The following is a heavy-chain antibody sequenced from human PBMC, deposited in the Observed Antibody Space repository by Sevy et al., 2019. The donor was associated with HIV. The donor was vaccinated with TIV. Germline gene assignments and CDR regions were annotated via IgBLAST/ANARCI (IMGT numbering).Heavy chain of an antibody. CDR2: IYPGNSDT. Sequence: EESLKISCKGSGYSFTSYWIGWVRQMAGKGLKWMGIIYPGNSDTRYSPSFQGPVTSSAVKSISTAYLHWSSLKASDTAMYYRASSIQLWPGYFDYWGQGTLVTVSS. J-gene: IGHJ4*02. CDR3: ASSIQLWPGYFDY. CDR1: GYSFTSYW. D-gene: IGHD5-18*01. V-gene: IGHV5-51*01.